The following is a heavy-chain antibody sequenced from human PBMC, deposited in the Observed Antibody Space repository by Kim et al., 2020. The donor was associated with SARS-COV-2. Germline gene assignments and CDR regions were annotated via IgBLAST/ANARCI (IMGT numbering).Heavy chain of an antibody. CDR1: GFTFSTYG. Sequence: GGSLRLSCVASGFTFSTYGMHWVRQAPGKGLEWVAVISYDGINKYCADSVKGRFTISRDNSKNTLYLQMDSLRAEDTAVYYCAKDWVIAAYYYYGLDVWG. CDR2: ISYDGINK. V-gene: IGHV3-30*18. CDR3: AKDWVIAAYYYYGLDV. J-gene: IGHJ6*01. D-gene: IGHD2-21*01.